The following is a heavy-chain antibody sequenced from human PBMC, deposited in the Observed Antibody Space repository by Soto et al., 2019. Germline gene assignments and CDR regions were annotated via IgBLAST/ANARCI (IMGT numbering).Heavy chain of an antibody. V-gene: IGHV3-30*18. CDR1: GFTFSSYG. CDR2: ISYDGSNK. D-gene: IGHD4-17*01. J-gene: IGHJ4*02. Sequence: ESGGGVVQPGRSLRLSCAASGFTFSSYGMHWVRQAPGKGLEWVAVISYDGSNKYYADSVKGRFTISRDNSKNTLYLQMNSLRAEDTAVYYCAKGRLTTETYYFDYWGQGTLVTVSS. CDR3: AKGRLTTETYYFDY.